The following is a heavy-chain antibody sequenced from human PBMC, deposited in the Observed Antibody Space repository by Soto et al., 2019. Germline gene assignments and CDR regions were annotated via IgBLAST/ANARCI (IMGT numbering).Heavy chain of an antibody. CDR2: IFPDDSDT. CDR1: GYIIQNSW. CDR3: FRGGVTSRTFDY. V-gene: IGHV5-51*01. J-gene: IGHJ4*02. D-gene: IGHD3-16*01. Sequence: SCKASGYIIQNSWIGWVRQMPGQGLEWMGIIFPDDSDTRYSPSFQGHVTISVDKSISTAYVQWSSLKASDSAIYYCFRGGVTSRTFDYWGQGTLVTVSS.